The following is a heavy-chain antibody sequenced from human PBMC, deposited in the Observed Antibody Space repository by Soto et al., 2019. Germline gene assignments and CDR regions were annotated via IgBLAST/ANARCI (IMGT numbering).Heavy chain of an antibody. Sequence: EVQLVESGGGLVQPGRSLRLSCAASGFTFDDYAMHWVRQAPGKGLEWVSGISWNSGSIGYADSVKGRFTISRDNAKNSLYLQMNSLRAEDTALYYCAKGMAVNTDLGWYFDLWGRGTLVTVSS. CDR3: AKGMAVNTDLGWYFDL. CDR1: GFTFDDYA. D-gene: IGHD4-17*01. J-gene: IGHJ2*01. CDR2: ISWNSGSI. V-gene: IGHV3-9*01.